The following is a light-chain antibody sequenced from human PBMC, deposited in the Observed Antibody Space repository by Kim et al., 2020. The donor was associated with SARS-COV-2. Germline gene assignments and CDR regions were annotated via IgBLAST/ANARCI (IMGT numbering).Light chain of an antibody. J-gene: IGLJ1*01. Sequence: GQSVTISCSGTNTDIGFSKYSSWYQQPPGNAPNLLIYNVSLRPSGLSSHFSVSKSGNTASLTISGLQAEDDAEYYCTSFTSSSTHIFGPGTKLTVL. CDR3: TSFTSSSTHI. CDR1: NTDIGFSKY. CDR2: NVS. V-gene: IGLV2-14*03.